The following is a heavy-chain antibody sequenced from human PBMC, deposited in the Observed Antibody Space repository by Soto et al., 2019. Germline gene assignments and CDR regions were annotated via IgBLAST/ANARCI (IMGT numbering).Heavy chain of an antibody. CDR2: ISAYNGNT. J-gene: IGHJ5*02. CDR3: ARGVDIVATIQGPPPNLAIQGPHSDLIEQYNWFDP. D-gene: IGHD5-12*01. Sequence: ASVKVSCKASGYTFTSYGISWVRQAPGQGLEWMGWISAYNGNTNYAQKLQGRVTMTTDTSTSTAYMELRSLRSDDTAGYYCARGVDIVATIQGPPPNLAIQGPHSDLIEQYNWFDPWGQGTLVTVSS. V-gene: IGHV1-18*01. CDR1: GYTFTSYG.